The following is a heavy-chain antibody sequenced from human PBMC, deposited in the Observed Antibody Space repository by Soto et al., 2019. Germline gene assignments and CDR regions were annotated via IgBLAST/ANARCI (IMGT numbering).Heavy chain of an antibody. CDR3: TADRGGTLGRCSGGSCSYFDY. J-gene: IGHJ4*02. CDR1: GFTVISNY. CDR2: IKSKTDRGTT. D-gene: IGHD2-15*01. Sequence: GGSLRLSCAASGFTVISNYVSWVRQAPWKGLEWVGRIKSKTDRGTTDYAAPVKGRFTISRDDSKNTVYLQMNSLKMEDTAVYYCTADRGGTLGRCSGGSCSYFDYWGQGILVTVSS. V-gene: IGHV3-15*01.